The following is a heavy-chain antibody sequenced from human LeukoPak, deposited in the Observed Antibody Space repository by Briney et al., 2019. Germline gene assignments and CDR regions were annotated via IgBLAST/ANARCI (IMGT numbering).Heavy chain of an antibody. CDR1: GFTFDDYG. J-gene: IGHJ6*03. Sequence: PGGSLILSCAASGFTFDDYGMSWVRQAPGKGLEWVSGINWNGGSTGYADSVKGRFTISRDNAKNSLYLQMNSLRAEDTALYYCARYGANGVWYYYYYMDVWGKGTTVTVSS. CDR3: ARYGANGVWYYYYYMDV. V-gene: IGHV3-20*04. D-gene: IGHD2-8*01. CDR2: INWNGGST.